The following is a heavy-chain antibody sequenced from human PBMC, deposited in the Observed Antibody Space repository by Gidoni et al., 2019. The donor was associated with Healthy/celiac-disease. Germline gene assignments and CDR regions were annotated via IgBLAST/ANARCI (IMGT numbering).Heavy chain of an antibody. CDR3: AKTGWYQDYFDY. J-gene: IGHJ4*02. CDR1: GITFSSYG. Sequence: QVQLVESGGGVVQPGRSLRLSCAASGITFSSYGMHWVRQAPGKGLEWVAVISYDGSNKYYADSVKGRFTISRDNSKNTLYLQMNSLRAEDTAVYYCAKTGWYQDYFDYWDQGTLVTVSS. V-gene: IGHV3-30*18. CDR2: ISYDGSNK. D-gene: IGHD6-19*01.